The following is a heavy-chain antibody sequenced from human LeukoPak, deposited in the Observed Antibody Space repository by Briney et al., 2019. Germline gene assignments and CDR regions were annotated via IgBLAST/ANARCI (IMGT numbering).Heavy chain of an antibody. CDR1: GGSISSGSYY. CDR3: ARERHYDFWSGSLDWFDP. Sequence: PSETLSLTCTVSGGSISSGSYYWSWIRQPAGKGLEWIGRIYTSGSTNYNPSLKSRVTISVDTSKNQFSLKLSSVTAADTAVYYCARERHYDFWSGSLDWFDPWGQGTLVTVSS. D-gene: IGHD3-3*01. V-gene: IGHV4-61*02. CDR2: IYTSGST. J-gene: IGHJ5*02.